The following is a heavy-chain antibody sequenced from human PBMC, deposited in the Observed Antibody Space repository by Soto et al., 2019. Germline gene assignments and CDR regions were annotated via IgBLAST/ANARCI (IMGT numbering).Heavy chain of an antibody. D-gene: IGHD4-17*01. CDR3: AKESMPEYYGDTLFDH. CDR2: FSAGGRA. Sequence: EVQLLESGGGLVQPGGSLRLSCEASGFSFSSYALSWVRQAPGKGLEWVSTFSAGGRAYYADSVKGRFTIAKDFSKNTLHLQTNSLRAEDTAVYYCAKESMPEYYGDTLFDHWGQGTRVTVSS. V-gene: IGHV3-23*01. CDR1: GFSFSSYA. J-gene: IGHJ4*02.